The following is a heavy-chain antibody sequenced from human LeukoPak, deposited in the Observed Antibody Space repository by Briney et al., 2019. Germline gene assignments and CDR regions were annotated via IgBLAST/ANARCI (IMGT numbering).Heavy chain of an antibody. CDR1: GFTFSSYW. V-gene: IGHV3-74*01. D-gene: IGHD3-22*01. CDR3: ATTERITMIVAVRGDAFDI. CDR2: INTDGSST. J-gene: IGHJ3*02. Sequence: PGGSLRLSCAASGFTFSSYWMHWVRQAPGKGLVWVSRINTDGSSTSYADSVKGRFTISRDNAKNTLYLQMNSLRAEDTAVYYCATTERITMIVAVRGDAFDIWGQGTMVTVSS.